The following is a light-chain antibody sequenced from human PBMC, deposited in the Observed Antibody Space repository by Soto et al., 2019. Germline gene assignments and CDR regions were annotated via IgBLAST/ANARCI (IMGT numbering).Light chain of an antibody. V-gene: IGKV1-9*01. CDR2: AAS. Sequence: IQLTQSPSSLSASVGDRVTITCRASQGISSYLAWYQQKPGKAPKLLIYAASTLQSGVPSRLSGSGSGTDFTLTISSLHPEDFATYYCQQLNSYPPSLTCGGGTKVDIK. CDR1: QGISSY. CDR3: QQLNSYPPSLT. J-gene: IGKJ4*01.